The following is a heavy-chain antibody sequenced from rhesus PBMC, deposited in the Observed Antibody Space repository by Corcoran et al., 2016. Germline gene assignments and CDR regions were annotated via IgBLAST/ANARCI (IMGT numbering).Heavy chain of an antibody. V-gene: IGHV1-111*02. CDR3: AGATFDY. D-gene: IGHD1-44*02. CDR2: VDHEDGEA. Sequence: EVQLVQSGAEVQKPVASVKISCKASGYTFIDYFLPWVRQAPGKGLEWMGRVDHEDGEAIHARKFQDRVTFTADTSTDTAYMELSSLRSEDTAVYYCAGATFDYWGQGVLVTVSS. CDR1: GYTFIDYF. J-gene: IGHJ4*01.